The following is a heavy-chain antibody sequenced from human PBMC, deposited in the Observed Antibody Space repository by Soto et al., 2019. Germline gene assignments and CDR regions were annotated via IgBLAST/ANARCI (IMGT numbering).Heavy chain of an antibody. Sequence: EVQVLESGGGLVQPGGSLRLSCAASGFTFSSYAMSWVRQAPGKGLEWVSGISGDGGAATYADSVKGRFTISRDNSKDTLYLLMNSLRAEDTAVYYCAKRFSSCWPNGFDSWGQGTLVTVSS. J-gene: IGHJ5*01. V-gene: IGHV3-23*01. CDR3: AKRFSSCWPNGFDS. CDR2: ISGDGGAA. D-gene: IGHD6-19*01. CDR1: GFTFSSYA.